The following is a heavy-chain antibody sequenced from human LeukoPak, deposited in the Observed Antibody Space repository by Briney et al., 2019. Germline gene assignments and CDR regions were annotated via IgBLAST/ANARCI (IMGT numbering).Heavy chain of an antibody. V-gene: IGHV4-4*07. CDR1: GGSTSSYY. CDR3: ARDRRVAAYWYGMDV. Sequence: SETLSLTCTVSGGSTSSYYWSWIRQPAGKGLEWIGRIYTSGSTNYNPSLKSRVTMSVDTSKNQFSLKLSSVTAADTAVYYCARDRRVAAYWYGMDVWGQGTTVTVSS. CDR2: IYTSGST. J-gene: IGHJ6*02. D-gene: IGHD6-6*01.